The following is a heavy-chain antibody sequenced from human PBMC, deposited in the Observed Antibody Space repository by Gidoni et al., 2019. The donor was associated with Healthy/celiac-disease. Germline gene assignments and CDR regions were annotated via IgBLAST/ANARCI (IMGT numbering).Heavy chain of an antibody. D-gene: IGHD6-13*01. CDR2: SSSNGGST. CDR3: VKTGIAAAGTWYFDL. V-gene: IGHV3-64D*06. CDR1: GFTFSSYA. Sequence: EVQLVESGGGLVQPGGSLRLSCSASGFTFSSYAMHWVRQAPGKGLEYVSASSSNGGSTYYADSVKGRFTISRDNSKNTLYLQMSSLRAEDTAVYYCVKTGIAAAGTWYFDLWGRGTLVTVSS. J-gene: IGHJ2*01.